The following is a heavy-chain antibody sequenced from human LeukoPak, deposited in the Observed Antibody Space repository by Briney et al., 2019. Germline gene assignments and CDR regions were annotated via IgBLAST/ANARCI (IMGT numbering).Heavy chain of an antibody. CDR1: GGSISSYY. CDR3: AKDPPCSECHYWYFDL. CDR2: IYYRVSS. J-gene: IGHJ2*01. V-gene: IGHV4-59*01. Sequence: PSETLSLTCTVSGGSISSYYWSWIRQPPGKGLEWIGYIYYRVSSSYNPSLKSRVTISVDTSKNQLSLKLSSVTAADTAVYYCAKDPPCSECHYWYFDLWGRGTLVTVSS. D-gene: IGHD3-3*01.